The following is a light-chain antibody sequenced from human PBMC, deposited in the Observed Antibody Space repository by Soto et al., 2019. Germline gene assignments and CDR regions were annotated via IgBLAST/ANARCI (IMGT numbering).Light chain of an antibody. V-gene: IGKV1-5*01. Sequence: DIQMTQSPSTLSSSVGDRVTITCRASQSISSWLAWYQQKPGKGPKLLIFDASILESGVPSRFSGSGSGTQFTLTISSLQPDDFATYYCQQYKSYPLTFGQGTKVEIK. CDR3: QQYKSYPLT. CDR1: QSISSW. J-gene: IGKJ1*01. CDR2: DAS.